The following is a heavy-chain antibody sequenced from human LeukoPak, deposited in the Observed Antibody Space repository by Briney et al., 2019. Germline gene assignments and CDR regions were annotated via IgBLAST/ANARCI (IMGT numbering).Heavy chain of an antibody. J-gene: IGHJ5*02. D-gene: IGHD5-18*01. CDR2: ISFAGDIY. V-gene: IGHV3-30*18. CDR1: GFTFSSYG. CDR3: AKGYSYGPGWFDP. Sequence: GGSLRLSCAASGFTFSSYGMHWVRQAPGKGLEWVAVISFAGDIYYYADSVKGRFTISRDNSRSTLYLHMNSLRAEDTAVYYCAKGYSYGPGWFDPWGQGTLVTVSS.